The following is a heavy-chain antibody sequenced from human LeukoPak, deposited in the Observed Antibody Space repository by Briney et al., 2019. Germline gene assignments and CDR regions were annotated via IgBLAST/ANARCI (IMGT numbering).Heavy chain of an antibody. CDR1: GFTFSSYA. J-gene: IGHJ4*02. Sequence: PGGSLRLSCAAPGFTFSSYAMSWVRQAPGKGLEWVAVISYDGSNKYYADSVKGRFTISRDNSKNTLYLQMNSLRAEDTAVYYCARDYDFWSGPDYWGQGTLVTVSS. CDR2: ISYDGSNK. D-gene: IGHD3-3*01. V-gene: IGHV3-30*04. CDR3: ARDYDFWSGPDY.